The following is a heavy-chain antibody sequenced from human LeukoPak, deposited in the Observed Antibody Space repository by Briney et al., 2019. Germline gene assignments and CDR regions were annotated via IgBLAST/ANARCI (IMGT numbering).Heavy chain of an antibody. J-gene: IGHJ4*02. D-gene: IGHD2-15*01. CDR3: ARVVASTSIDS. V-gene: IGHV4-39*01. CDR2: IFHTGDV. Sequence: SETLSLTCTVSGGSISSSRYFWGWVRQPPGKGPEWIGSIFHTGDVYYNPSLRSRVTLSIDTSRNQVSLKVTSVTAADTALYYCARVVASTSIDSWGPGILVTVSS. CDR1: GGSISSSRYF.